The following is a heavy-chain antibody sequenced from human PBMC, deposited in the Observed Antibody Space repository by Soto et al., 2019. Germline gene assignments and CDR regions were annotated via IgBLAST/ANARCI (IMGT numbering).Heavy chain of an antibody. Sequence: GGSLRLSCAASGFTFSSYAMSWVRQAPGKGLEWVSGITTSGGNTYYADSVKGRFTISRDNSKNTLFLQMNSLRAEDTAVYYCAKRIPVAGLDNWGQGTLVTVYS. CDR1: GFTFSSYA. CDR3: AKRIPVAGLDN. J-gene: IGHJ4*02. CDR2: ITTSGGNT. D-gene: IGHD6-19*01. V-gene: IGHV3-23*01.